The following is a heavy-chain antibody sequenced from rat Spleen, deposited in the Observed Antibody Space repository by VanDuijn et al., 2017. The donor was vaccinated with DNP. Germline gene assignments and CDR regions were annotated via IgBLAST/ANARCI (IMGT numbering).Heavy chain of an antibody. CDR3: TRGGTYYFDY. CDR2: ISTGGDYA. J-gene: IGHJ2*01. Sequence: EVQLVESGGGLVQPGRSLKLSCAASGFTFSDYYMAWVRQAPKKGLEWVASISTGGDYAHYGDSVKGRFTISRDNAKNTLYLQMDSLRSEDTATYYWTRGGTYYFDYWGQGVMVTVSS. CDR1: GFTFSDYY. V-gene: IGHV5-25*01.